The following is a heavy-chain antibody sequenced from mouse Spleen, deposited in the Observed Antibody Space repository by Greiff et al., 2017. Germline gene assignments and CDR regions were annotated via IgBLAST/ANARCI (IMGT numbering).Heavy chain of an antibody. CDR2: INPSSGYT. J-gene: IGHJ3*01. CDR1: GYTFTSYT. Sequence: VQLQQSGAELARPGASVKMSCKASGYTFTSYTMHWVKQRPGQGLEWIGYINPSSGYTNYNQKFKDKATLTADKSSSTAYMQLSSLTSEDSAVYYCARGSTMIVGGFAYWGQGTLVTVSA. V-gene: IGHV1-4*01. CDR3: ARGSTMIVGGFAY. D-gene: IGHD2-4*01.